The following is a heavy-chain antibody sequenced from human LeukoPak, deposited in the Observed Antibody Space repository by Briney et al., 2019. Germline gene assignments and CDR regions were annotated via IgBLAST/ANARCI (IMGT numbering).Heavy chain of an antibody. Sequence: PSETLSLTCTVSGGSISGYYWSWIRQPPGKGLEWIGYIYYSGSTNYNPSLKSRVTISVDTSKDQFSLKLSSVTAADTAVYYCARDYYYDSSGDDYYYYGMDVWGQGTTVTVSS. CDR1: GGSISGYY. D-gene: IGHD3-22*01. CDR2: IYYSGST. CDR3: ARDYYYDSSGDDYYYYGMDV. J-gene: IGHJ6*02. V-gene: IGHV4-59*12.